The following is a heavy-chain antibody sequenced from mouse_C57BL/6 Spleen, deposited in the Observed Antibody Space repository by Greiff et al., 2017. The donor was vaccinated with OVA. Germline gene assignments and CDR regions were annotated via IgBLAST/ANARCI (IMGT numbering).Heavy chain of an antibody. CDR1: GSTFPGSN. Sequence: LQESGAELVRPGASVTFSCKASGSTFPGSNMTWVKRTPGQGLEWMGAIYPGNGATSYIQKFKGKATLTVDKSSSTAYMQLSSLTSEDSAVYFCARSHYGSSYVGWGQGTTLTVSS. J-gene: IGHJ2*01. V-gene: IGHV1-12*01. D-gene: IGHD1-1*01. CDR2: IYPGNGAT. CDR3: ARSHYGSSYVG.